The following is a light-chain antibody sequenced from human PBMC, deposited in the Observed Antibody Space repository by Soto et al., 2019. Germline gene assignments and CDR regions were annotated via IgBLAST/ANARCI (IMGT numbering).Light chain of an antibody. CDR3: HQYKNWPRT. J-gene: IGKJ1*01. CDR2: GAS. V-gene: IGKV3-15*01. CDR1: QSVSNN. Sequence: EIVMTQSPATLSVSPGERATLSCRASQSVSNNLAWYQQKTGQAPRLLIYGASTRATGIPARFSGSGSATAFTLTISSLLSEDFADYYCHQYKNWPRTFGKGTKVK.